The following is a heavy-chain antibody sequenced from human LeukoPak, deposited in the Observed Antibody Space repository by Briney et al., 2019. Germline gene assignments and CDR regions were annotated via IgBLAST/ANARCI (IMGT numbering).Heavy chain of an antibody. CDR3: ARHEAQWNAFDI. CDR2: TYYSGST. V-gene: IGHV4-59*08. Sequence: SETLSLTCTVSGGSISSYYWSWIRQPPGKGLEWIGYTYYSGSTNYNPSLKSRVTISVDTSKNQFSLKLSSVTAADTAVYYCARHEAQWNAFDIWGQGTMVTVSS. J-gene: IGHJ3*02. D-gene: IGHD6-19*01. CDR1: GGSISSYY.